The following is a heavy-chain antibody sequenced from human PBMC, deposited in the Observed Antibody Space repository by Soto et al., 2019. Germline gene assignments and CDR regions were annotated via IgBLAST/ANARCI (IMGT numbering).Heavy chain of an antibody. CDR2: IYYSGST. V-gene: IGHV4-31*03. D-gene: IGHD5-12*01. CDR1: GGSISSGGYY. J-gene: IGHJ4*02. Sequence: QVQLQESGPGLVKPSQTLSLTCTVSGGSISSGGYYWSWLRQHPGKGLEWIGYIYYSGSTYYNPSLKSRVTISVDTSKNQFSLKLSSVTAADTAVYYCARLGYSGYGSSYYFDCWGQGTLVTVSS. CDR3: ARLGYSGYGSSYYFDC.